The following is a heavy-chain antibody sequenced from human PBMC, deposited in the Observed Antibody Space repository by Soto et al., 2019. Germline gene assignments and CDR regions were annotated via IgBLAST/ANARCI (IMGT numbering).Heavy chain of an antibody. Sequence: ASVKVSCKASGYTFTGYYVHWVRQAPGQGLEWMGWINVYNGNTKYAQKVQGRVTMTTDTSTSTAYMELRSLRSDDTAVYYCARGVGSGSYYNQYNWFDPWGQGTPVTVSS. D-gene: IGHD3-10*01. V-gene: IGHV1-18*04. J-gene: IGHJ5*02. CDR1: GYTFTGYY. CDR2: INVYNGNT. CDR3: ARGVGSGSYYNQYNWFDP.